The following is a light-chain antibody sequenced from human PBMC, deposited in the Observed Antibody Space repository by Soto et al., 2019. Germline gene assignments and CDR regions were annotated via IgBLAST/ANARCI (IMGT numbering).Light chain of an antibody. V-gene: IGLV4-69*01. Sequence: QPVLTQSPSASASLGASVKLTCTLSSGHSSYAIAWHQQQPEKGPRYLMKLNSDGRHFKGDGIPDRFSGSSSGAERYLTISSLQSEDEADYYCQTWGTGIHVVFGGGTQLTVL. CDR2: LNSDGRH. J-gene: IGLJ2*01. CDR1: SGHSSYA. CDR3: QTWGTGIHVV.